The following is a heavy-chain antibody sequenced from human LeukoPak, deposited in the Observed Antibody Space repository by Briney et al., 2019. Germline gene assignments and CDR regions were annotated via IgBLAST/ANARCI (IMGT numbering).Heavy chain of an antibody. CDR1: GFXVSSNY. J-gene: IGHJ4*02. D-gene: IGHD4-17*01. V-gene: IGHV3-53*01. Sequence: GGSLRLSCAASGFXVSSNYMSWARQAPGKGLEWVSVIYSGGSTYYADSVKGRFTISRDNSKNTLYLQMNSLRAEDTAVYYCVRGDYGDYTLFDYWGQGTLVTVSS. CDR2: IYSGGST. CDR3: VRGDYGDYTLFDY.